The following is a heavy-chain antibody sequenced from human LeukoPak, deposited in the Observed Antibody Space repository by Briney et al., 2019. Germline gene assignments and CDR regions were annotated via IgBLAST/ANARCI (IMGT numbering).Heavy chain of an antibody. D-gene: IGHD3-22*01. Sequence: GGSLRLSCAASGFTFSSYSMNWVRQAPGKGLEWVSSISSSSSYIYYADSVKGRFTISRDNSKNTLYLQMNSLRAEDTAVYYCANWIGDSSGSFDYWGQGTLVTVSS. CDR2: ISSSSSYI. CDR3: ANWIGDSSGSFDY. J-gene: IGHJ4*02. V-gene: IGHV3-21*01. CDR1: GFTFSSYS.